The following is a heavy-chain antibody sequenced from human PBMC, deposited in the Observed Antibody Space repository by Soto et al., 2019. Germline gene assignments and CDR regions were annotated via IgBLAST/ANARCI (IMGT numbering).Heavy chain of an antibody. V-gene: IGHV1-69*12. CDR3: ATARGDGPFDP. Sequence: QVQVVQSGPEVKKSGSSMKVSCKASGGTFSGYAINWVRQAPGQGLEWMGGIIPMLETTTCAQNFQGRITIAADDLPTTVYMELSSLTSEDTAVYYCATARGDGPFDPWGKGTLLTVSS. CDR1: GGTFSGYA. CDR2: IIPMLETT. J-gene: IGHJ5*02.